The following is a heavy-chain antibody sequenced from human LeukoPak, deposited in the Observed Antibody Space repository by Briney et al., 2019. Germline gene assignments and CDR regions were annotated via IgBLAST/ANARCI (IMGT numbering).Heavy chain of an antibody. Sequence: PSETLSLTCAVSGGSISSSNWWSWVRQPPGKGLEWIGEIYHSGSTNYNPSLKSRVTISVDKSKNQFSLKLSSMTAADTAVYYCQAYYGSGSYFDYWGQGTLVTVSS. CDR1: GGSISSSNW. CDR3: QAYYGSGSYFDY. J-gene: IGHJ4*02. V-gene: IGHV4-4*02. D-gene: IGHD3-10*01. CDR2: IYHSGST.